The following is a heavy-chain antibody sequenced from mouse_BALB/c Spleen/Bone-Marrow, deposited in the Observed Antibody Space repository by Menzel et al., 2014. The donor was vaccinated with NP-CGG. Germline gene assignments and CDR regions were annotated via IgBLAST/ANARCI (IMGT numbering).Heavy chain of an antibody. D-gene: IGHD2-3*01. CDR1: GFNIKDTY. CDR2: IDPANGNT. V-gene: IGHV14-3*02. J-gene: IGHJ3*01. Sequence: EVHLVESGAELVKPGASVKLSCTASGFNIKDTYMHWVKQRPEQGLEWIGRIDPANGNTKHDPKFQGKATMTADTSSNTAHLHLSSLTSEDTAVYYCANDWFAYWGQGTLVTVSA. CDR3: ANDWFAY.